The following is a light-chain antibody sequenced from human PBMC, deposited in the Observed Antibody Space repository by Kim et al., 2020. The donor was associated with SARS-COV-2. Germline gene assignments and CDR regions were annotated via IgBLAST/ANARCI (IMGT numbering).Light chain of an antibody. CDR1: QSVSSN. V-gene: IGKV3-15*01. J-gene: IGKJ1*01. Sequence: PGESATLPCWASQSVSSNLAWYQQSPGQAPRLVIYGASTRATGIPARFSGSGSGTGFTLTISSLQSEDFAVYYCQQYNNWPQTFGQGTKVDIK. CDR3: QQYNNWPQT. CDR2: GAS.